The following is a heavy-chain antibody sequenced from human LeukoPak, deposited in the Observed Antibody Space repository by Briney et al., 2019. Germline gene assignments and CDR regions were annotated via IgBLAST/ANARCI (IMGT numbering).Heavy chain of an antibody. J-gene: IGHJ3*02. D-gene: IGHD3-22*01. V-gene: IGHV4-4*07. CDR2: IYTSGST. Sequence: PSETLSLTCTVSGGSISSYYWSWIRQPAGKGLEGIGRIYTSGSTNYNPSLKSRVTMSVDTSKNQFSLKLSSVTAADTAVYYCARDQYYYDSSDAFDIWGQGTMVTVSS. CDR3: ARDQYYYDSSDAFDI. CDR1: GGSISSYY.